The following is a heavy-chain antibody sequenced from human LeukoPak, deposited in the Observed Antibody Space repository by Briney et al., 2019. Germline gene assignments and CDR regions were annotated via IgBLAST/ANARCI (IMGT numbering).Heavy chain of an antibody. V-gene: IGHV3-23*01. CDR1: GFTFSSYG. CDR2: ITGDGGGR. D-gene: IGHD1-26*01. J-gene: IGHJ4*02. CDR3: AKESSGSSPEY. Sequence: GGSLRLSCAVSGFTFSSYGMSWLRQAPGKGLEWVSAITGDGGGRYCADAVHGRFTVSRDNTKDTLFLQMNGLRGEDTAVYYCAKESSGSSPEYWGQGTQVTVSS.